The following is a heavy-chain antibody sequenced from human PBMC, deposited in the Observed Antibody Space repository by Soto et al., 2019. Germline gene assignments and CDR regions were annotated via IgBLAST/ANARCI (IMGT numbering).Heavy chain of an antibody. CDR2: ISPSGGST. J-gene: IGHJ4*02. D-gene: IGHD5-18*01. CDR3: ARGQAQGYRYGSFDY. Sequence: ASVKFSCKASGYTFTSYYMHWVRHAPRQGLEWMGIISPSGGSTSYAQKFQGRVTMTRDTSTSTVYIELSSLRSEDTAVYYCARGQAQGYRYGSFDYWGQGTLVTVSS. V-gene: IGHV1-46*01. CDR1: GYTFTSYY.